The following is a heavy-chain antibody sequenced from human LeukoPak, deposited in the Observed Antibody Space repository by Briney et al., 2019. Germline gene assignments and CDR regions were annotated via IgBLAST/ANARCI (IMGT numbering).Heavy chain of an antibody. V-gene: IGHV3-30-3*01. J-gene: IGHJ4*02. CDR1: GVIFNNFA. Sequence: GRPLRLSWAASGVIFNNFAFHWVRQAPGKGLEWVAAISYDGSNKYYADSVRGRLTISRDNSKNTLYLQMNSLRAEDTAVYYCARAGRADGDYHYFEYWGQGTLVTVSS. CDR3: ARAGRADGDYHYFEY. CDR2: ISYDGSNK. D-gene: IGHD4-17*01.